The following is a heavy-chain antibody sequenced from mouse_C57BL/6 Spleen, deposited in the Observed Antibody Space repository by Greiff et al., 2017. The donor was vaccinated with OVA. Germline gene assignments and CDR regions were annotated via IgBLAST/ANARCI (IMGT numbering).Heavy chain of an antibody. D-gene: IGHD4-1*01. CDR3: AREGTGGNFDY. CDR1: GFTFSDYY. J-gene: IGHJ2*01. CDR2: INSDGSST. V-gene: IGHV5-16*01. Sequence: DVQLVESEGGLVQPGSSMKLSCTASGFTFSDYYMAWVRQVPEKGLEWVANINSDGSSTYYLDSLKSRFIISRDNAKNILYLQMSSLKSEDTAAYYCAREGTGGNFDYWGQGTTLTVSS.